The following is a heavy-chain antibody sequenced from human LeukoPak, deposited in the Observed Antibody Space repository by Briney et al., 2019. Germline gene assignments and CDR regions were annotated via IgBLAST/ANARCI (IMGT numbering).Heavy chain of an antibody. V-gene: IGHV3-33*06. Sequence: GGSLRLSWAGSGFTFTDYGIHWVRHAPGKGLEWVAVIWFHGSKEHYADSVKGRFTISRDNSKNTVYLQMNNLRVGDTAMYYCAKDIADCTGGSCYAHLDYWGQGTLVTVSS. D-gene: IGHD2-15*01. CDR1: GFTFTDYG. J-gene: IGHJ4*02. CDR2: IWFHGSKE. CDR3: AKDIADCTGGSCYAHLDY.